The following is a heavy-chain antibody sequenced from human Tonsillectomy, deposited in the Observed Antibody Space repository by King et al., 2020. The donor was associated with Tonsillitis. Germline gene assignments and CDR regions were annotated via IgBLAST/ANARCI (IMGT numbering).Heavy chain of an antibody. J-gene: IGHJ3*02. V-gene: IGHV3-11*06. D-gene: IGHD3-10*01. Sequence: VQLVESGGGLVKPGGSLRLSCAASGFTFSDYYMSWIRQAPGKGLEWVSYISSSGSYTNYADSVKGRFTISRDNAKNLLFLQMNSLRAEDTAVYYCASPGGHEGDAFGIWGPGTMVTVPS. CDR3: ASPGGHEGDAFGI. CDR1: GFTFSDYY. CDR2: ISSSGSYT.